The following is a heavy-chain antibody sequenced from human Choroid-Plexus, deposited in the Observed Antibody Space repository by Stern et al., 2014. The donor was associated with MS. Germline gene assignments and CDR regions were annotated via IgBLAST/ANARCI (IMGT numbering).Heavy chain of an antibody. V-gene: IGHV3-30*18. Sequence: VQLVESRGGVVQPGRPLRLSCVASGFTLGSCAMHWVRQAPGKGLEWVAGVSYDGSNKYYADSVKGRFTISRDNSQNTLYMQMSSLRPEDTAVYYCAKDRQYLTYF. CDR3: AKDRQYLTYF. CDR2: VSYDGSNK. CDR1: GFTLGSCA. J-gene: IGHJ2*01. D-gene: IGHD2/OR15-2a*01.